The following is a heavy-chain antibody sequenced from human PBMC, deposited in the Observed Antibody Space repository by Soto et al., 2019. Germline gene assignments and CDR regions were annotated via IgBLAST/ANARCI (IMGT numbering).Heavy chain of an antibody. J-gene: IGHJ3*02. CDR3: ANNPLGAPGAFDI. V-gene: IGHV1-69*13. Sequence: SVKVSCKASGGTFSSYAISWVRQAPGQGLEWMGGIIPVFGTANYAQKFQGRVTITADESTSTAYMELSSLRSEDTAVYYCANNPLGAPGAFDIWGQGTMVTVSS. CDR2: IIPVFGTA. CDR1: GGTFSSYA. D-gene: IGHD3-16*01.